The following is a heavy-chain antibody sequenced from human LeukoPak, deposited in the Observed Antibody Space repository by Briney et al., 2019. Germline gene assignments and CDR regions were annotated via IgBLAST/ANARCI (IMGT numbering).Heavy chain of an antibody. J-gene: IGHJ4*02. CDR3: APATMTFDY. CDR1: GYSFIDYY. CDR2: INPKSGGT. Sequence: ASVKVSCKASGYSFIDYYMHWVRQALGQGLEWMGWINPKSGGTNYAQKFQDRVTMTTDTSISTAYMELSRLTSDDTAVYYCAPATMTFDYWGQGTLVTVSS. V-gene: IGHV1-2*02. D-gene: IGHD5-24*01.